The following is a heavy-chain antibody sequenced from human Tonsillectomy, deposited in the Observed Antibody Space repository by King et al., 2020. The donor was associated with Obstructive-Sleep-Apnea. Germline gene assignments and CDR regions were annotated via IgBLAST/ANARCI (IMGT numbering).Heavy chain of an antibody. CDR2: LSFDDGTKK. CDR3: ARDESRSYHKGGSDY. J-gene: IGHJ4*02. Sequence: VQLVESGGGVVQPGRSLRLSCAASGFTFRSYGFHWVRQAPGKGLEWVAFLSFDDGTKKYYADSVKGRFTVSRDNSKNTLYLQMNTLGPEDTALYSCARDESRSYHKGGSDYWGQGTLVTVSS. V-gene: IGHV3-30*04. CDR1: GFTFRSYG. D-gene: IGHD1-14*01.